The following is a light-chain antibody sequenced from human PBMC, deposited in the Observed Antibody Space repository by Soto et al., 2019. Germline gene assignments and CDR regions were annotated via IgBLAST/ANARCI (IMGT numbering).Light chain of an antibody. Sequence: QSVLTPPASVSGSPGQSITISCTRTSSDIGDYNYVSWYQQRPEKAPELMIYGVNNRPPGVSNRFSGSKSGNTASLTISGLQAEDEADYYCSSYTSSITYVFGTGTKVTVL. V-gene: IGLV2-14*01. J-gene: IGLJ1*01. CDR2: GVN. CDR3: SSYTSSITYV. CDR1: SSDIGDYNY.